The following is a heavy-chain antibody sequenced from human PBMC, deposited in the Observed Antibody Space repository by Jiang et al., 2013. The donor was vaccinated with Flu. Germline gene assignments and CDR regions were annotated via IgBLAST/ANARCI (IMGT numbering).Heavy chain of an antibody. CDR1: GFTFSSYA. J-gene: IGHJ5*02. CDR2: ISGSGGST. Sequence: RLSCAASGFTFSSYAMSWVRQAPGKGLEWVSAISGSGGSTYYADSVKGRFTISRDNSKNTLYLQMNSLRAEDTAVYYCAKSPNWNYDNWFDPWGQGTLVTVSS. CDR3: AKSPNWNYDNWFDP. D-gene: IGHD1-7*01. V-gene: IGHV3-23*01.